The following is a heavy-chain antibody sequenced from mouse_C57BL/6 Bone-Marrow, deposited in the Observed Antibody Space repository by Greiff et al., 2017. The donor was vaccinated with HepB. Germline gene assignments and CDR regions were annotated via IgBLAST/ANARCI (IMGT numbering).Heavy chain of an antibody. V-gene: IGHV5-6*01. CDR2: ISSGGSYT. J-gene: IGHJ4*01. CDR1: GFTFSSYG. CDR3: ARQTGYYAMDY. Sequence: EVQRVESGGDLVKPGGSLKLSCAASGFTFSSYGMSWVRQTPDKRLEWVATISSGGSYTYYPDSVKGRFTISRDNAKNTLYLQMSSLKSEDTAMYYCARQTGYYAMDYWGQGTSVTVSS.